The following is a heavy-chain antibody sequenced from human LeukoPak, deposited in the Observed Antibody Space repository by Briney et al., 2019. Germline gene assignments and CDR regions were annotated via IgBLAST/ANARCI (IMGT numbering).Heavy chain of an antibody. CDR1: GGSISSSSYY. CDR2: IYYSGST. Sequence: PSETLSLTCTVSGGSISSSSYYWSWIRQPPGKGLKRIGSIYYSGSTYYNPSLKSQVTISVDTSKNQFSLKLSSVTAADTAVYYCARRYCRGDSCFSGEYYYYYMDVWGKGTTVTVSS. V-gene: IGHV4-39*01. J-gene: IGHJ6*03. D-gene: IGHD2-15*01. CDR3: ARRYCRGDSCFSGEYYYYYMDV.